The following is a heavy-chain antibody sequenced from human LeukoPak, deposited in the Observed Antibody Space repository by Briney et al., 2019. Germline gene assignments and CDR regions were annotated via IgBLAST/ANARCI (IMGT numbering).Heavy chain of an antibody. CDR1: GFTFSSFE. CDR3: ARLGMATHAQLFDQ. CDR2: VDGSGSTE. J-gene: IGHJ4*02. V-gene: IGHV3-48*03. Sequence: GGSLRLSCGASGFTFSSFEMNWVRQAPGKGLEWISYVDGSGSTEYYADSVKGRFTMSRDNAKNSVSLQMNSLRAEDTAVYYCARLGMATHAQLFDQGGQGTLVIVSS. D-gene: IGHD5-24*01.